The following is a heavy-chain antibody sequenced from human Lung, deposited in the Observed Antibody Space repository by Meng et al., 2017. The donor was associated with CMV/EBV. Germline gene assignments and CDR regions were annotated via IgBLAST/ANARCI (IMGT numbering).Heavy chain of an antibody. CDR1: GFTFSSYS. D-gene: IGHD2-2*01. Sequence: GGSLRLXCAASGFTFSSYSMNWVRQAPGEGLEWVSSISSSSSYIYYADSVKGRFTISRDNAKNSLYLQMNSLRAEDTAVYYCAVYCSSTSCHRDGMDVWGKGTXVNVSS. CDR2: ISSSSSYI. CDR3: AVYCSSTSCHRDGMDV. J-gene: IGHJ6*04. V-gene: IGHV3-21*01.